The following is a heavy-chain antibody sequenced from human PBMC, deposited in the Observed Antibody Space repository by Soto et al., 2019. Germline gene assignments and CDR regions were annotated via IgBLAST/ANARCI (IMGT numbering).Heavy chain of an antibody. Sequence: EVQLLESGGGLVQPGGSLRLSCAASGFTFSSYAMSWVRQAPGKGLEWVSAICGSGGSTYYADSVKGRFTISRDNSKNTLYLQMNSLRAEDTAVYYCAKDRDLMWELPGDYFDYWGQGTLVTVSS. CDR2: ICGSGGST. V-gene: IGHV3-23*01. CDR1: GFTFSSYA. D-gene: IGHD1-26*01. CDR3: AKDRDLMWELPGDYFDY. J-gene: IGHJ4*02.